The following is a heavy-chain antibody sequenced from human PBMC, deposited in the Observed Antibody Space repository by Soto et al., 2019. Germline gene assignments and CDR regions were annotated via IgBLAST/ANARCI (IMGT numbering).Heavy chain of an antibody. CDR3: ARRRSEILTGRYYFDY. CDR2: IYSSGST. Sequence: QLQMRESGPGLVKPSETLSLTCTVSGGSISSSSFYWGWIRQPPGKRLEWIVSIYSSGSTYYNPSRKRRVTMSADTSKNQFFLNLRSVTAADTAVYYCARRRSEILTGRYYFDYWGQGTLVTVSS. V-gene: IGHV4-39*01. CDR1: GGSISSSSFY. D-gene: IGHD3-9*01. J-gene: IGHJ4*02.